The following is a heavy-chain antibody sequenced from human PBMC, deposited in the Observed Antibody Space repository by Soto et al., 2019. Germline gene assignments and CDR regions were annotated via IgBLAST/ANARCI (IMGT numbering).Heavy chain of an antibody. J-gene: IGHJ4*02. CDR2: ILGGAGST. D-gene: IGHD3-3*02. V-gene: IGHV3-23*01. Sequence: EVQLLESGGHLVQPGESLRLSCAASGFTFSTYTMNWVRQAPGKGLEWVSGILGGAGSTTYADSVKGRFTISRDNSKNMLFLQMNSLSAEDKAVYYCATDRQPDGICTFDYWGQGTLVTVSS. CDR1: GFTFSTYT. CDR3: ATDRQPDGICTFDY.